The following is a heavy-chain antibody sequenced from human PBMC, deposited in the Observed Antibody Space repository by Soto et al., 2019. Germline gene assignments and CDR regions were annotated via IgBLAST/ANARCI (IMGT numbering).Heavy chain of an antibody. V-gene: IGHV1-8*01. CDR2: MNTNNGYT. D-gene: IGHD6-13*01. J-gene: IGHJ6*02. CDR1: GYTFTSYD. Sequence: QVQLVQSGAEVKKPGASVKVSCMTPGYTFTSYDINWVRQASGQGLEWVGWMNTNNGYTAYAPKFQGRVTVTWNTSIRTVYMELSSLRSEDTAVYYCAREWSAAGNYYGMDVWGQGTTVTVSS. CDR3: AREWSAAGNYYGMDV.